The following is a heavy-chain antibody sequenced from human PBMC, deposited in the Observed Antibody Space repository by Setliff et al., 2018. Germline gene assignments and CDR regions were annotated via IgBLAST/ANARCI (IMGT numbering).Heavy chain of an antibody. CDR1: GYSMSSGYY. CDR2: IYHSGRT. CDR3: ARLPNYVWGSPVDY. V-gene: IGHV4-38-2*01. J-gene: IGHJ4*02. Sequence: PSETLSLTCAVSGYSMSSGYYWGWFRQPPGKGLEWIGSIYHSGRTFYNPSLKSRVTISVDTSKNQFSLTLSSVTAADTAVYYCARLPNYVWGSPVDYWGQGTLVTVSS. D-gene: IGHD3-16*01.